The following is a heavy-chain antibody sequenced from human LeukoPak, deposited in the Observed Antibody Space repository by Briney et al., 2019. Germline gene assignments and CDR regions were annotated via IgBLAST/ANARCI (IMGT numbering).Heavy chain of an antibody. J-gene: IGHJ4*03. CDR2: IYGGGDT. CDR3: ARVGVGTVAGNYFDD. Sequence: GGSLRLSCTASGFPVSSSYMTWVRQAPGKGLQWVSLIYGGGDTFYADSVKGRFTISRHNFENTLYLQMNNLRAEDTAVYYCARVGVGTVAGNYFDDWGQGTAVTVSS. D-gene: IGHD6-19*01. CDR1: GFPVSSSY. V-gene: IGHV3-53*04.